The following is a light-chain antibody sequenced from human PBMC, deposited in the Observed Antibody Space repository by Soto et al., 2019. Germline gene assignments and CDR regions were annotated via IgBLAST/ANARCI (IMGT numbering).Light chain of an antibody. CDR3: QQDGPPST. V-gene: IGKV3-20*01. CDR1: QSVSSSY. J-gene: IGKJ1*01. CDR2: GAS. Sequence: EIVLTQSPGTLSLSPGERATLSCRASQSVSSSYLAWYQQKPGQAPRLLIYGASIRATGIPDRFSGSGSGTDFTLTISRLEPEDFAVYYCQQDGPPSTFGQGTKVEIK.